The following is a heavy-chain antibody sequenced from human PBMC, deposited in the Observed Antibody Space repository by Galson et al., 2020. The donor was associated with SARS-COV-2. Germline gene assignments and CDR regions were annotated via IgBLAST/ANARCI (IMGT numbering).Heavy chain of an antibody. J-gene: IGHJ4*02. CDR2: ISGSGGNT. CDR1: GFTFSSYA. V-gene: IGHV3-23*01. Sequence: GGSLRLSCAASGFTFSSYAMSWVRQAPGKGLEWVSGISGSGGNTFYADSVKGRVTISRDNSKNTLYLQINSLRAEDTAVYYCAKRGSYCSGDNCYQGFDYWGQGTQVAVSS. CDR3: AKRGSYCSGDNCYQGFDY. D-gene: IGHD2-15*01.